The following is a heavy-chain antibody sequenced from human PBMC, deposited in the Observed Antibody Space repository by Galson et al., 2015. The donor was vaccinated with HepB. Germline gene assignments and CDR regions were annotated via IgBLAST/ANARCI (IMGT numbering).Heavy chain of an antibody. CDR3: ARDGGNIYWYFDL. J-gene: IGHJ2*01. CDR1: GFIFNDDA. Sequence: SLRLSCAASGFIFNDDALSWFRQSPGKGLEWVGFMRSLAYGGTTEYAASVKGRFTISRDDSKSISYLQMNSLKPEDTAVYYCARDGGNIYWYFDLWGRGTPVTVSS. V-gene: IGHV3-49*03. D-gene: IGHD4-23*01. CDR2: MRSLAYGGTT.